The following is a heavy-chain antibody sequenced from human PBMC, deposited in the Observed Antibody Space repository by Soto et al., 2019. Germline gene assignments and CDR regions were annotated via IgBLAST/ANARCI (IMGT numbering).Heavy chain of an antibody. Sequence: GESLKISWRVSGYRYTNYWRGWLSQMSGKWLGVMGIIYPDDSDTRYSPSLQGQVTISADKSISTAYLQWSSLKASDTAMYYCARHVGTLLRGYCASTSCRFDPWGQGTLVTVSS. CDR3: ARHVGTLLRGYCASTSCRFDP. D-gene: IGHD2-2*01. CDR2: IYPDDSDT. CDR1: GYRYTNYW. V-gene: IGHV5-51*01. J-gene: IGHJ5*02.